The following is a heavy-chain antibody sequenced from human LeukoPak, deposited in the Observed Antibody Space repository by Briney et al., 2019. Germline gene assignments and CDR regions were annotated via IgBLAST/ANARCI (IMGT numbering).Heavy chain of an antibody. CDR1: GFTFSSYG. Sequence: GGSLRLSCAASGFTFSSYGMHWVRQAPGKGLEWVAFIRYDGSNKYYADSVKGRLTTSRDSSKKILYLQINSLTAEDTAVYYCVKNGEPHYYMDVWGKGTTVTVSS. J-gene: IGHJ6*03. D-gene: IGHD1-14*01. V-gene: IGHV3-30*02. CDR3: VKNGEPHYYMDV. CDR2: IRYDGSNK.